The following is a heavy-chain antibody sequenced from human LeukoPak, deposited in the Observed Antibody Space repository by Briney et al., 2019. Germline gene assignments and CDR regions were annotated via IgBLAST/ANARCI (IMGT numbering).Heavy chain of an antibody. V-gene: IGHV3-30*02. Sequence: PGRSLRLSCAASGFTFSSYGMHWVRQAPGSGLEWVAYIHYDGYTTNYADSVKGRFTISRENSKNTLYLQMNSLRAEDTAVYYCAKGDRHYYDSNRFDYWGQGTLVTVSS. J-gene: IGHJ4*02. CDR3: AKGDRHYYDSNRFDY. CDR1: GFTFSSYG. D-gene: IGHD3-22*01. CDR2: IHYDGYTT.